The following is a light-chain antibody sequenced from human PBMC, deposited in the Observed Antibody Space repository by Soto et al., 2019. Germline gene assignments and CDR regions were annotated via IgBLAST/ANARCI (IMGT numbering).Light chain of an antibody. CDR2: VGS. CDR3: MQALQTPLT. CDR1: HSLMHSNGYNY. J-gene: IGKJ4*01. V-gene: IGKV2-28*01. Sequence: DSVMTQSPLSLPLTPRSPSSISYRPKHSLMHSNGYNYLDWYLQKPGQSPKLLIYVGSNRASGIPDRFSGSGSGTDFTLKISRVEAEDVGVYYCMQALQTPLTFGGGTKVDIK.